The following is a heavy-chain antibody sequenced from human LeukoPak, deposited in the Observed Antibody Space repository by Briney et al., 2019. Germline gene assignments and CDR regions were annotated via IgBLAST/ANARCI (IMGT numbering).Heavy chain of an antibody. CDR1: GGSISSGGYY. J-gene: IGHJ4*02. Sequence: SETLSLTCTVSGGSISSGGYYWSWIRQPPGKGLEWIGYIYHSGSTCYNPSLKSRVTISVDRSKNQFSLKLSSVTAADTAVYYCARDATGDGYNYAYDYWGQGTLVTVSS. V-gene: IGHV4-30-2*01. CDR3: ARDATGDGYNYAYDY. D-gene: IGHD5-24*01. CDR2: IYHSGST.